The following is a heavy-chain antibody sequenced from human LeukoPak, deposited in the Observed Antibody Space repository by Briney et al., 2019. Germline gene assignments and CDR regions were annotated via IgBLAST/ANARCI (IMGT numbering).Heavy chain of an antibody. D-gene: IGHD5-24*01. V-gene: IGHV3-21*01. CDR3: ARDLDGYNYALDY. J-gene: IGHJ4*02. CDR2: TSSSSSYI. CDR1: GITFSSHS. Sequence: GGSLRLSCAASGITFSSHSMNWVRQAPGKGLEWVSSTSSSSSYIFYADSVKGRFTISRDNAKNSLYLQMHSLRAEDTAVYYCARDLDGYNYALDYWGQGTLVTVSS.